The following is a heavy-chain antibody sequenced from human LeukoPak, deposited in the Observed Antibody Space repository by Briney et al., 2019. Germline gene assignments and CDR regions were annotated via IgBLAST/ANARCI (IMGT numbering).Heavy chain of an antibody. Sequence: GGSLRLSCAASGFTFSDYYMSWVRQAPGKGLEWISYISSSAPTIYSADSVKGRFTISRDNAKNSLYLQMNSLRAEDTAIYYCARARANYFDTDVTDYWGQGTLVTVSS. J-gene: IGHJ4*02. D-gene: IGHD3-9*01. CDR3: ARARANYFDTDVTDY. CDR1: GFTFSDYY. CDR2: ISSSAPTI. V-gene: IGHV3-11*04.